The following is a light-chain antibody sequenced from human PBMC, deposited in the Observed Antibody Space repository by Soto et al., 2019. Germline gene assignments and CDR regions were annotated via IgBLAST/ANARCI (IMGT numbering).Light chain of an antibody. CDR1: QGISNW. CDR2: AAS. Sequence: DIPMTQSPSSVSASVGDRVSITCRASQGISNWLAWYQQKPGRAPKLLIYAASSLQSGVSSRFSGSGSGTDFTLTISSLQPEDFAIYYCQQYNSFPFTFGHGTKVDIK. J-gene: IGKJ3*01. CDR3: QQYNSFPFT. V-gene: IGKV1D-12*01.